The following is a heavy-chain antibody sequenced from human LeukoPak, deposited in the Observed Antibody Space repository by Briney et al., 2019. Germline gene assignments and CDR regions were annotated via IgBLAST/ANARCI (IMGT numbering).Heavy chain of an antibody. V-gene: IGHV3-9*01. CDR2: ISWNSGSI. CDR3: AKDNYDSSGFPDY. J-gene: IGHJ4*02. D-gene: IGHD3-22*01. CDR1: GFTFDDYA. Sequence: TGGSLRLSCAASGFTFDDYAMHWVRQAPGKGLEWVSGISWNSGSIGYADSVKGRFTISRDNAKNSLYLQMNSLRAEDTALYYCAKDNYDSSGFPDYWGQGTLVTVS.